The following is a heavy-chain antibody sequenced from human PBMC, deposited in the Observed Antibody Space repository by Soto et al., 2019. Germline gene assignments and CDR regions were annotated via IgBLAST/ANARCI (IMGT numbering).Heavy chain of an antibody. D-gene: IGHD6-13*01. CDR1: GGSISSYY. CDR3: ARCSSSWYYFDY. J-gene: IGHJ4*02. Sequence: PSETLSLTCAVYGGSISSYYWSWIRQPPGKGLEWIGYIYYSGSTNYNPSLKSRVTISVDTSKNQFSLKLSSVTAADTAVYYCARCSSSWYYFDYWGQGTLVTVSS. CDR2: IYYSGST. V-gene: IGHV4-59*01.